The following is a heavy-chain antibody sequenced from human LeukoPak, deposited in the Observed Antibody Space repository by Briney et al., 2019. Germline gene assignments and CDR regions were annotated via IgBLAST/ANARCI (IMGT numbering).Heavy chain of an antibody. V-gene: IGHV3-48*02. CDR2: IGGSGTTT. J-gene: IGHJ4*02. CDR3: ARDWGPSDY. D-gene: IGHD3-16*01. CDR1: GFIFNSYG. Sequence: GGSLRLSCAASGFIFNSYGMNWVRQAPGKGLEWVSYIGGSGTTTNYADSVKGRFTISRDNAKNSLYLQMNSLRDEDTAVYYCARDWGPSDYWGREPWSPSPQ.